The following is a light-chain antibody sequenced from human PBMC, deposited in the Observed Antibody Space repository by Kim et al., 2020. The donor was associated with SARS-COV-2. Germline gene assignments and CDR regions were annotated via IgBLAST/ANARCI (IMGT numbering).Light chain of an antibody. V-gene: IGLV1-44*01. Sequence: QSVLTQPPSASGTPGQRVTISCSGSSSNIGSNTVNWYQQLPGTAPKLLIYSNNQRPSGVPDRFSGSKSGTSASLALSGLQSEDEADYYCAAWDDSLNGPVFGGGTQLTVL. CDR3: AAWDDSLNGPV. CDR1: SSNIGSNT. J-gene: IGLJ2*01. CDR2: SNN.